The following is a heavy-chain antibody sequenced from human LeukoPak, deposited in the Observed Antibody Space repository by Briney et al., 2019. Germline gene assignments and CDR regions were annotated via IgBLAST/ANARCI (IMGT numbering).Heavy chain of an antibody. J-gene: IGHJ4*02. Sequence: GGSLRLSCSASGFTFSSYAMHWVRQAPGKGLEYVSAISTNGGSTYYADSVKGRFAISRDNSKNTLCLQMSSLRAEDTAVYYCAKDVSESSGSYFFDYWGQGTLVTVSS. V-gene: IGHV3-64D*09. CDR3: AKDVSESSGSYFFDY. CDR1: GFTFSSYA. D-gene: IGHD6-19*01. CDR2: ISTNGGST.